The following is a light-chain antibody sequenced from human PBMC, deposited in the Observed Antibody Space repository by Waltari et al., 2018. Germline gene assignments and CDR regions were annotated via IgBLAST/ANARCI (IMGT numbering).Light chain of an antibody. V-gene: IGLV2-14*03. CDR1: SSDVGDNDH. Sequence: QSGLPQPASVSGSPGQSVTISFTGSSSDVGDNDHVPWYQKQPDRAPRLIIFHVSHRPSGVSNRFSASKSGNTASLTISGLRTEDEADYYCASYTSDVWVFAGGTKLTVL. J-gene: IGLJ3*02. CDR2: HVS. CDR3: ASYTSDVWV.